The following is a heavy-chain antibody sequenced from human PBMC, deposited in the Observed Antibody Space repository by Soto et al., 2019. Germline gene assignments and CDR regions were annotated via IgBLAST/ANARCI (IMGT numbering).Heavy chain of an antibody. D-gene: IGHD6-13*01. CDR3: VKDGEVAAAGTLYYGMDV. CDR1: GFTFSSYG. CDR2: ISYDGSNK. Sequence: QVQLVESGGGVVQPGRSLRLSCAASGFTFSSYGMHWVRQAPGKGLEWVAVISYDGSNKYYADSVKGRFSICRDNSKYTLYWKMNSVRGGDTAVYYCVKDGEVAAAGTLYYGMDVWGQGTTVTVAS. V-gene: IGHV3-30*18. J-gene: IGHJ6*02.